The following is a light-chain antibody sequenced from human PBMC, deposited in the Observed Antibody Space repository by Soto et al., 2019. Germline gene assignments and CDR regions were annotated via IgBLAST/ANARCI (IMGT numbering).Light chain of an antibody. J-gene: IGLJ1*01. CDR2: EVT. V-gene: IGLV2-14*03. CDR1: SSDVGGYIF. CDR3: PSFSSRATPYV. Sequence: QSALTQPASVSGSLGQSITISCTGTSSDVGGYIFVSWYQQHPGKAPKLLIYEVTTRPLGVSNRFSGYRSDNTASLPISGLQAEDEADYFCPSFSSRATPYVFGTGTKLTVL.